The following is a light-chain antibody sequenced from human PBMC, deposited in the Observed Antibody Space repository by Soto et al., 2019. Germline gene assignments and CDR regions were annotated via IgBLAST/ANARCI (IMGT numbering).Light chain of an antibody. Sequence: QSVLTQPPSVSAAPGQKVTISCSGXSSXIGKTYVSWYHQLPGTAPKLLIYDNNKRPSGIPDRFSGSKSGTSATLGITGLQTGDEADYYCGTWDSSLSAWVFGGGTKLTVL. V-gene: IGLV1-51*01. CDR3: GTWDSSLSAWV. J-gene: IGLJ3*02. CDR2: DNN. CDR1: SSXIGKTY.